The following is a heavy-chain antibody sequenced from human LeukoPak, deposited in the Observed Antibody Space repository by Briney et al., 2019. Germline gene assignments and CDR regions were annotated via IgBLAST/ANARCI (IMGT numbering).Heavy chain of an antibody. D-gene: IGHD6-13*01. J-gene: IGHJ6*03. Sequence: PGGSLRLSCAASGFTLSGSALYWVRQASGKGLEWVGRIRSKANSYATAYAASLKGRFTISRDDSKNTAYLRMNSLKTEDTAVYYCTMRYSRTYYYMDVWGKGTTVTVSS. CDR1: GFTLSGSA. V-gene: IGHV3-73*01. CDR2: IRSKANSYAT. CDR3: TMRYSRTYYYMDV.